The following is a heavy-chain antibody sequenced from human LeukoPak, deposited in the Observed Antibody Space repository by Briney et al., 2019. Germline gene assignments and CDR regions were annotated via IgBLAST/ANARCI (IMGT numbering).Heavy chain of an antibody. Sequence: ASVKVSCKVSGYTLTELSMHWVRQAPGKGLEWMGGFDPEDGETIYAQKFQGRVTMTEDTSTDTAYMELSSLRSEDTAVYYCARTPYGDSERPFDYWGQGTLVTVSS. J-gene: IGHJ4*02. CDR2: FDPEDGET. CDR1: GYTLTELS. CDR3: ARTPYGDSERPFDY. D-gene: IGHD4-17*01. V-gene: IGHV1-24*01.